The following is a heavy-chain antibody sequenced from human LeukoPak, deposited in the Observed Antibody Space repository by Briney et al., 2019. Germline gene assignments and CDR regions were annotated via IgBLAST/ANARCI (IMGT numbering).Heavy chain of an antibody. CDR3: VRWYDAFDI. V-gene: IGHV3-48*04. CDR2: ISSSGSTI. D-gene: IGHD2-15*01. CDR1: GFTFSSYG. J-gene: IGHJ3*02. Sequence: PGRSLRLSRAASGFTFSSYGMHWVRQAPGKGLEWVSYISSSGSTIYYADSVKGRFTISRDNAKNSLYLQMHSLRAEDTAVYYCVRWYDAFDIWGQGTMVTVSS.